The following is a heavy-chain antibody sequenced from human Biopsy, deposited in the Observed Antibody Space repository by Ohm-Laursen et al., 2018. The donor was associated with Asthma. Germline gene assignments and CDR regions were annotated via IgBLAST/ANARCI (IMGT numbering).Heavy chain of an antibody. Sequence: SLRLSCAAPGFAVSRDYMFWVRQVPGKGLEWISYINGKSNSIEYADSVKGRFTISRDNAKNSLYLQMNSLRAEDTAVYYCARDSYSSGLYDDFESWGQGTLVTVSS. CDR3: ARDSYSSGLYDDFES. CDR1: GFAVSRDY. CDR2: INGKSNSI. J-gene: IGHJ4*02. D-gene: IGHD6-19*01. V-gene: IGHV3-11*01.